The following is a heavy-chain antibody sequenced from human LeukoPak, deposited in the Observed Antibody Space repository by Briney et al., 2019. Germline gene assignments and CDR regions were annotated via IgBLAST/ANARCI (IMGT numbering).Heavy chain of an antibody. J-gene: IGHJ6*03. CDR2: IYCSGST. CDR3: ARAIFGLDYYYMDV. CDR1: GGSISSYY. Sequence: PSETLSLTCTVSGGSISSYYWSWIRQPPGKGLEWIGYIYCSGSTNYNPSLKSRVTISVDTSKNQFSLKLSSVTAADTAVYYCARAIFGLDYYYMDVWGKGTTVTVSS. D-gene: IGHD3-3*02. V-gene: IGHV4-59*01.